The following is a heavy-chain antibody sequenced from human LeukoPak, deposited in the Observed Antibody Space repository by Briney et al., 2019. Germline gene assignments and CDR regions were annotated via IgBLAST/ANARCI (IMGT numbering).Heavy chain of an antibody. V-gene: IGHV1-2*02. CDR1: GYTFTGYY. D-gene: IGHD6-19*01. CDR3: AEASWSSGWGRRDAFDI. Sequence: GASVKVSCKASGYTFTGYYMHWVRQAPGQGLEWMGWINPNSGGTNYAQKFQGRVTMTRDTSISTAYMELSRLRSDDTAVYYCAEASWSSGWGRRDAFDIWGQGTMVTVSS. CDR2: INPNSGGT. J-gene: IGHJ3*02.